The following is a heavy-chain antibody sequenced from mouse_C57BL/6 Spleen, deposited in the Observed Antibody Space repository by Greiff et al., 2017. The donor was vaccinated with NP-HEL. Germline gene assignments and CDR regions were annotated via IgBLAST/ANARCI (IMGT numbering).Heavy chain of an antibody. D-gene: IGHD2-4*01. CDR1: GYTFTSYW. J-gene: IGHJ4*01. Sequence: QVQLQQPGAELVKPGASVKLSCKASGYTFTSYWMHWVKQRPGQGLEWIGMIHPNSGSTNYNEKFKSKATLTVDKSSSTAYMQLSSLTSEDSAVYYCARNYDYDDGGYYAMDDWGKGTSVTVSS. CDR3: ARNYDYDDGGYYAMDD. CDR2: IHPNSGST. V-gene: IGHV1-64*01.